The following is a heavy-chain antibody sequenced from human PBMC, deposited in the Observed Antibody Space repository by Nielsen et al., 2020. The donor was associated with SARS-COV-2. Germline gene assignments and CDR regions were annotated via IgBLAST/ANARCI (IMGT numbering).Heavy chain of an antibody. D-gene: IGHD2-2*01. V-gene: IGHV1-69*13. CDR1: GGTFSSYA. CDR2: IIPIFGTA. Sequence: SVKVSCKASGGTFSSYAISWVRQAPGQGLEWMGGIIPIFGTANYAQKFQGRVTITADESTSTAYMELSSLRSEDTAVYYCARFIRSGYALPNWFDPWGQGTLVTVSS. J-gene: IGHJ5*02. CDR3: ARFIRSGYALPNWFDP.